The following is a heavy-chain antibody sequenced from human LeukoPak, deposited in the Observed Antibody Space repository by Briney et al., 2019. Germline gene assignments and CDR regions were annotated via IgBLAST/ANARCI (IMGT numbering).Heavy chain of an antibody. J-gene: IGHJ4*02. V-gene: IGHV4-59*01. CDR1: GASISSYY. CDR2: IYYSGST. CDR3: GGSWYSYYFDY. D-gene: IGHD6-13*01. Sequence: SETLSLTCTVSGASISSYYWSWIRQPPGKGLEWIGYIYYSGSTNYNPSLKSRVTISVDTSKNQFSLKLSSVTAADTAVYYCGGSWYSYYFDYWGQGTLVTVSS.